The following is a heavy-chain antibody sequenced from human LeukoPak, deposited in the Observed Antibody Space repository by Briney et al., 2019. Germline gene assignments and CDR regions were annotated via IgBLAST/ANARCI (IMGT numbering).Heavy chain of an antibody. D-gene: IGHD6-19*01. CDR2: IYYSGST. Sequence: SETLSLTCTVSGGSISSYYWSWIRQPPGKGLEWIGYIYYSGSTNYNPSLKSRVTISVDTSKNQFSLKLSSVTAADTAVYYCARDHGRMRGPIAVAGTGRLGLDYWGQGTLVTVSS. CDR1: GGSISSYY. V-gene: IGHV4-59*12. J-gene: IGHJ4*02. CDR3: ARDHGRMRGPIAVAGTGRLGLDY.